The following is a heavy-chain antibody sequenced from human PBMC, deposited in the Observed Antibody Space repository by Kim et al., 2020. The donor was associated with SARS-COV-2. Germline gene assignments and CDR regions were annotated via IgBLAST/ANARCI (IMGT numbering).Heavy chain of an antibody. D-gene: IGHD2-8*01. CDR3: ATGPRNKNGHRKYNYNGMDV. J-gene: IGHJ6*02. V-gene: IGHV3-30*03. CDR2: ISCGGSAT. CDR1: EFTFSIYA. Sequence: GGSLRLSCAASEFTFSIYAIHWVRQAPGKGLEWVAVISCGGSATYYGGSVKGRFTISRDNSKNTLYLQMNSLRAEDTAVYYCATGPRNKNGHRKYNYNGMDVGGQGTTVTV.